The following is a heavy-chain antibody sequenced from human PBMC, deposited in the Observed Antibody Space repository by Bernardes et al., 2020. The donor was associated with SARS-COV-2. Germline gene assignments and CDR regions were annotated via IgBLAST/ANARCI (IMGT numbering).Heavy chain of an antibody. Sequence: GCSLLLSCAASGFTFHMSAMTWVRQAPGPGLAWVSGISGSGGSTYYADSVKGRFTISRDNSKNTLFLQMNSLRAEDTAVYYCAKCVVGYYAVDVWGQGTTVTVSS. CDR1: GFTFHMSA. CDR3: AKCVVGYYAVDV. J-gene: IGHJ6*02. D-gene: IGHD2-15*01. V-gene: IGHV3-23*01. CDR2: ISGSGGST.